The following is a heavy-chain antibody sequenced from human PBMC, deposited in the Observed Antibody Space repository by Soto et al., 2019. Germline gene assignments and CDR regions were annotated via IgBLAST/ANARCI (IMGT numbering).Heavy chain of an antibody. J-gene: IGHJ6*02. D-gene: IGHD2-15*01. V-gene: IGHV4-31*03. CDR2: MYYSGST. CDR3: ARDPCGGAGIYGIAV. Sequence: NLSLTCTVSGGSISSGGYYWSWIRQHPGKGLEWIGYMYYSGSTYYNPSLKSRVTISLDTSKNQFSLKVTSVTAADTAVYYCARDPCGGAGIYGIAVWGQGTKVTV. CDR1: GGSISSGGYY.